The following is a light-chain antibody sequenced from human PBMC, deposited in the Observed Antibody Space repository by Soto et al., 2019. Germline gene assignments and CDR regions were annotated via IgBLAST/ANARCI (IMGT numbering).Light chain of an antibody. CDR2: GGS. Sequence: EIVLTQSPGTLSLSPGERATLSCRASQSVSSSYLAWYQQKPGQAPRLLIYGGSSRATGIPDRLSGSGSGTDFTLTISRLEPEGFAVYYCQQYGSSPGFTFGAGTKVDIK. CDR3: QQYGSSPGFT. J-gene: IGKJ3*01. CDR1: QSVSSSY. V-gene: IGKV3-20*01.